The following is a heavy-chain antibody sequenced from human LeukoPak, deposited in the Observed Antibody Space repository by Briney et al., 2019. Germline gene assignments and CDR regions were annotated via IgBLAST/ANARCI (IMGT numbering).Heavy chain of an antibody. J-gene: IGHJ4*02. Sequence: ASVNVSCKASVYTFTAYYINLVRQAPGQGLEWMGWINPNSGGTNYAQKFQGRVTMTRDTSISTAYMELNRLTSDDTAVYYCERRLTGVDYWGQGTMVTVSS. CDR3: ERRLTGVDY. V-gene: IGHV1-2*02. CDR1: VYTFTAYY. CDR2: INPNSGGT. D-gene: IGHD7-27*01.